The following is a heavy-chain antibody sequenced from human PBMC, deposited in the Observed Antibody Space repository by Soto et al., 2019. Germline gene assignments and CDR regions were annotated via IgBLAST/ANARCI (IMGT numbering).Heavy chain of an antibody. J-gene: IGHJ3*02. CDR3: AKVGYQVQAFDI. Sequence: PGGSLRLSXAASGFTFSSYAMSWVRQAPGKGLEWVSAISGSGGSTYYADSVKGRFTISRDNSKNTLYLQMNSLRAEDTAVYYCAKVGYQVQAFDIWGQGTMVTVSS. CDR1: GFTFSSYA. V-gene: IGHV3-23*01. D-gene: IGHD2-2*01. CDR2: ISGSGGST.